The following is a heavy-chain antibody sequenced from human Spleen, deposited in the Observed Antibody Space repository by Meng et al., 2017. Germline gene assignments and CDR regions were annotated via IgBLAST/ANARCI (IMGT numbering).Heavy chain of an antibody. CDR3: SGHVDY. Sequence: EVQGVESGGGFVKPGGSLRRSCAASGFTLSNAWMTWVRQAPGKGLEWIGRMKSNVDGGTVDYAAAVKGRFFISRDDSENTFYLQMNSLKTEDTAVYYCSGHVDYWGHGTLVTVSS. V-gene: IGHV3-15*01. CDR2: MKSNVDGGTV. CDR1: GFTLSNAW. J-gene: IGHJ4*01.